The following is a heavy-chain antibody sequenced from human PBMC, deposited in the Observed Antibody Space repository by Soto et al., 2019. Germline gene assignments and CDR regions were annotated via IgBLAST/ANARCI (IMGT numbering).Heavy chain of an antibody. Sequence: PGGSLRLSCAASGFSFSYYNMNWVRQAPGKGLEWVSYISYSSSYIYYTDSVKGRFTISRDNAKNSLYLQMNSLRAEDTAVFFCARSGYCGGGSCYSDSWGRGTLVTVSS. CDR1: GFSFSYYN. CDR3: ARSGYCGGGSCYSDS. J-gene: IGHJ4*02. CDR2: ISYSSSYI. V-gene: IGHV3-21*01. D-gene: IGHD2-15*01.